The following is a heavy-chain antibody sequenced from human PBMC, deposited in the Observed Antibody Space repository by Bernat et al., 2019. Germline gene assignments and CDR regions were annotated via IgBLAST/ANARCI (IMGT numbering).Heavy chain of an antibody. J-gene: IGHJ3*02. CDR1: GFTFSDYY. D-gene: IGHD3-3*01. CDR2: ISSSSSTI. CDR3: ARDQYYDFWSGSHDAFDI. Sequence: QVQLVESGGGLVKPGGSLRLSCAASGFTFSDYYMSWIRQAPGKGLEWVSYISSSSSTIYYADSVKGRFTISRDNAKNSLYLQMNSLRAEDTAVYYCARDQYYDFWSGSHDAFDIWGQGTMVTVSS. V-gene: IGHV3-11*01.